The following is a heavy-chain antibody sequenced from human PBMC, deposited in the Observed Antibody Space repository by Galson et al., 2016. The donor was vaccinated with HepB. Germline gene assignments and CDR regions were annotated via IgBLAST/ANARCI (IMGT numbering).Heavy chain of an antibody. J-gene: IGHJ6*04. CDR1: GFTFSRYW. V-gene: IGHV3-7*01. CDR2: INQDGSEK. CDR3: ARAGPAAIRRDYNFYGLDV. D-gene: IGHD3-10*01. Sequence: SLRLSCAVSGFTFSRYWMTWVRQAPGKGLEWVANINQDGSEKICVDSVKGRFTISRDNANNSLYLQMNSLSAGDTAVYYCARAGPAAIRRDYNFYGLDVWGRGTTVTVSS.